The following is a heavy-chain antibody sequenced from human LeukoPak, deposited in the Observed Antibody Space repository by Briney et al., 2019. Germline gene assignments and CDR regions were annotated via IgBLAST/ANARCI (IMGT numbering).Heavy chain of an antibody. CDR1: GFTFNRFA. CDR3: APLPSMSIYYNMDV. D-gene: IGHD2-8*01. CDR2: IRGSGSST. J-gene: IGHJ6*03. Sequence: PGGSLRLSCVASGFTFNRFAMNWVRQAPGKGLEWVSGIRGSGSSTYYAESVKGRSTISRDNSKNTLFLQMDSLRAEDTAVYYCAPLPSMSIYYNMDVWGKGTTVTVSS. V-gene: IGHV3-23*01.